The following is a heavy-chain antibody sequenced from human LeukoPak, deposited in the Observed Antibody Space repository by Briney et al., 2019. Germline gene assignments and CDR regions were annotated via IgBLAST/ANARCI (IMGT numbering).Heavy chain of an antibody. CDR1: GGSISSYY. V-gene: IGHV4-59*08. Sequence: SETLSLTCTVSGGSISSYYWSWIRQPPGKGLEWIGYIYYSGSTNYNPSLKSRVTISVDTSKNQFSLKLSSVTAADTAVYYCARALGRLGNWFDPWGQGTLVTVSS. CDR3: ARALGRLGNWFDP. D-gene: IGHD7-27*01. J-gene: IGHJ5*02. CDR2: IYYSGST.